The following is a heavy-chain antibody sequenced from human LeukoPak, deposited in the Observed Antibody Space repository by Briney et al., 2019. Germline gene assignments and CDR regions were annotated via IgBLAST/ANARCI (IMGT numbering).Heavy chain of an antibody. CDR2: IYHSGST. Sequence: KTSETLSLTCAVSGGSISSSNWWSWVRQPPGKGLEWIGEIYHSGSTNYNPSLKSRVTISVDKSKNQFSLKLSSVTAADTAVYYCARGPQIVVVPAAILNWFDPWGQGTLVTVSS. V-gene: IGHV4-4*02. D-gene: IGHD2-2*02. CDR1: GGSISSSNW. CDR3: ARGPQIVVVPAAILNWFDP. J-gene: IGHJ5*02.